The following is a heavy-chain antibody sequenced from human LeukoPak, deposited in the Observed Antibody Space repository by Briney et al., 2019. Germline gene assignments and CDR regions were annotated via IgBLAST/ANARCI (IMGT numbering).Heavy chain of an antibody. Sequence: ASVKVSCKASGYIFTSYYMRWVRQAPGQGLEWMGIINTSGGSTSYAQKFQGRVTMTRDTSTSRVYMELSSLRFEDTAVYYCARDSTTVTTYYYYYGMDVWGQGTTVTVSS. D-gene: IGHD4-17*01. CDR1: GYIFTSYY. CDR3: ARDSTTVTTYYYYYGMDV. CDR2: INTSGGST. J-gene: IGHJ6*02. V-gene: IGHV1-46*01.